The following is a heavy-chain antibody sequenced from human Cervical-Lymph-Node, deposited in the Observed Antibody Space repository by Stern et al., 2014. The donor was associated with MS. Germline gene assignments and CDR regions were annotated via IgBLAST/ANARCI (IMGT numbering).Heavy chain of an antibody. Sequence: LVESGGGVVQPGRSLTLSCAASGFSLSNSGMHWVRQAPGKGLEWVGVMSFVGGNKKYGECVKGRFSISRDMTNKTLFLQMNSLRPEDTAVYYCMGVGDAMHVWGQGTTVIGSS. V-gene: IGHV3-30*03. CDR1: GFSLSNSG. CDR3: MGVGDAMHV. CDR2: MSFVGGNK. J-gene: IGHJ6*02.